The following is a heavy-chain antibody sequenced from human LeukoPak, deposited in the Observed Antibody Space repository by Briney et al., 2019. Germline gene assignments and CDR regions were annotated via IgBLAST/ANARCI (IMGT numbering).Heavy chain of an antibody. CDR3: ARHNSGLWGSGSPDAFDI. J-gene: IGHJ3*02. CDR2: IYPGDSDT. CDR1: GYSISSGNYW. D-gene: IGHD3-10*01. Sequence: ETLSLTCTVSGYSISSGNYWGWIRPPPGKGLEWMGIIYPGDSDTRYSPSFQGQVTISADKSISTAYLQWSSLKASDTAMYYCARHNSGLWGSGSPDAFDIWGQGTMVTVSS. V-gene: IGHV5-51*01.